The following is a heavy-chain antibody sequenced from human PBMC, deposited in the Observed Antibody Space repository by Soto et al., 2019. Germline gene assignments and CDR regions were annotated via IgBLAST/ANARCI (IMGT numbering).Heavy chain of an antibody. CDR2: IKPEGSEK. V-gene: IGHV3-7*01. CDR3: ARPSTVAGSSFWCFDL. J-gene: IGHJ2*01. Sequence: EVQLVESGGGLVQPGGSLRLSCAASGFTFGPYWMTWVRQAPGKGLEWVAKIKPEGSEKYYVDSVKGRFTISRDTTKTLLDLQMNSLRAEDTAVYYCARPSTVAGSSFWCFDLWGRGTRVTVSS. CDR1: GFTFGPYW. D-gene: IGHD4-17*01.